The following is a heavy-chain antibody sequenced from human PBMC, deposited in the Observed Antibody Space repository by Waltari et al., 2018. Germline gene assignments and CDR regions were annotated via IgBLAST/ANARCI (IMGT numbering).Heavy chain of an antibody. CDR3: ARVLRYFDWLLSGGGYGMDV. Sequence: QVQLQESGPGLVKPSETLSLTCTVSGGSISSYYWSWIRQPPGKGLEWIGYIYYSGSTNHNPSLNSRVTISGDTSKNQFSLKLSSVTAADTAVYYCARVLRYFDWLLSGGGYGMDVWGQGTTVTVSS. J-gene: IGHJ6*02. CDR2: IYYSGST. V-gene: IGHV4-59*01. CDR1: GGSISSYY. D-gene: IGHD3-9*01.